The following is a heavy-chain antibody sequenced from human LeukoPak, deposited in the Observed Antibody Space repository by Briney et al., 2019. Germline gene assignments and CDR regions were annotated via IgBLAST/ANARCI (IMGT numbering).Heavy chain of an antibody. CDR2: IIPIFSAA. Sequence: SVKVSCKASGGTFNSYAINWVRQAPGQGLEWMGGIIPIFSAANYAQNFQGRVTITADKSTSTAYMELGSLRSDDTAVYYCARDGRAITIFGVVMDWFDPWGQGTLVTVSS. J-gene: IGHJ5*02. CDR1: GGTFNSYA. CDR3: ARDGRAITIFGVVMDWFDP. V-gene: IGHV1-69*06. D-gene: IGHD3-3*01.